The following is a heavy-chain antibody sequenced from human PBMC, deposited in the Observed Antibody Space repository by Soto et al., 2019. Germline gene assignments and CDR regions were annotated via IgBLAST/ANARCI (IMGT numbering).Heavy chain of an antibody. V-gene: IGHV4-34*01. D-gene: IGHD2-2*01. CDR1: GGSFSGSY. CDR2: INHSGST. Sequence: SETLSLTCAVYGGSFSGSYWSWFRQPPGKGLEWIGEINHSGSTNYNPSLKSRVTISVDTSKNQFSLKLSSVTAADTAVYYCASGDCSSTSCYSFDYWGQGTLVTVSS. J-gene: IGHJ4*02. CDR3: ASGDCSSTSCYSFDY.